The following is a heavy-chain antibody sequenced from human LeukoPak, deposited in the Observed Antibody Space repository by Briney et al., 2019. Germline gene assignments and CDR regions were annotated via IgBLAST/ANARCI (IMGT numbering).Heavy chain of an antibody. Sequence: GGSLRLSCAASGFTFSSYWMHWVRQAPGKGLVWVSRINSDGSSTTYADSVKGRFTISRDNAMNTLYLQKNSLRAEDTAVYYCAREDSGAVALDYWGQGALVTVSS. CDR3: AREDSGAVALDY. V-gene: IGHV3-74*01. CDR1: GFTFSSYW. CDR2: INSDGSST. J-gene: IGHJ4*02. D-gene: IGHD6-19*01.